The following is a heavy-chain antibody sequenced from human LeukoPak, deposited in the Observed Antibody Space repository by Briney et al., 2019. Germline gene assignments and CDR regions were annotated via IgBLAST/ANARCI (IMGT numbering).Heavy chain of an antibody. V-gene: IGHV3-30*18. CDR1: GFTFSSYG. Sequence: GGSLRLSCAASGFTFSSYGMHWVRQAPGKGLEWVAVISYDGSNKYNADSVKGRFTISRDNSKNTLYLQMNSLRAEDTAVYYCAKLYGDYADYWGQGTLVTVSS. CDR2: ISYDGSNK. J-gene: IGHJ4*02. CDR3: AKLYGDYADY. D-gene: IGHD4-17*01.